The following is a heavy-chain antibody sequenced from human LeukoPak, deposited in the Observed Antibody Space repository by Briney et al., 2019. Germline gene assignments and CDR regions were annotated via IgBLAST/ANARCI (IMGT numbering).Heavy chain of an antibody. V-gene: IGHV3-21*01. J-gene: IGHJ4*02. D-gene: IGHD3-22*01. CDR2: ISCSSSYI. Sequence: GGSLRLSCAASGFTFSSYSMNWVRQAPGKGLEWVSSISCSSSYIYYADSVKGRFTVSRDNAKNSLYLQMNSLRAEDTAVYYCARVGRATYYYDSSGYSFDYWGQGTLVTVSS. CDR1: GFTFSSYS. CDR3: ARVGRATYYYDSSGYSFDY.